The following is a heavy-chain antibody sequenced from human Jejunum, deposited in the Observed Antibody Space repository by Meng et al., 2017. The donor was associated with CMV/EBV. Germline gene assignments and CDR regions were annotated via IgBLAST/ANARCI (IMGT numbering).Heavy chain of an antibody. CDR3: ATARRGCSTDSCYLEN. CDR2: IYDTGRT. V-gene: IGHV4-4*02. CDR1: VSLSTTDW. D-gene: IGHD2-8*02. J-gene: IGHJ4*02. Sequence: VSLSTTDWFVWVRQSPGKGPEWIGEIYDTGRTNDNPSLKSRLTISVDKSKNQVSLNLSSMTAADTAVYYCATARRGCSTDSCYLENWGQGTLVTVSS.